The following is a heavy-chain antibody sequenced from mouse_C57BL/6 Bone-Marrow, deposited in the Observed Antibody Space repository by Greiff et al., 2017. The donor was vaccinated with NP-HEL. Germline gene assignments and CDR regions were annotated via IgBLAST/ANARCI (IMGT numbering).Heavy chain of an antibody. CDR2: ISSGGDYI. CDR1: GFTFSSYA. Sequence: EVQLVESGEGLVKPGGSLKLSCAASGFTFSSYAMSWVRQTPEKRLEWVAYISSGGDYIYYADTVKGRFTISRDNARNTLYLQMSSLKSEDTAMYYCTRDGLAYDYVPFAYWGQGTLVTVSA. CDR3: TRDGLAYDYVPFAY. J-gene: IGHJ3*01. V-gene: IGHV5-9-1*02. D-gene: IGHD2-4*01.